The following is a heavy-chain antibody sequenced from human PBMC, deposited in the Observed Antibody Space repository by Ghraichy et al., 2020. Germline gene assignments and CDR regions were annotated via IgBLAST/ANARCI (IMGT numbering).Heavy chain of an antibody. D-gene: IGHD1-1*01. CDR2: IYSGGST. Sequence: GGSLRLSCAASGFTVSSNYMSWVRQAPGKGLEWVSVIYSGGSTYYADSVKGRFTISRDNSKNTLYLQMNSLRAEDTAVYYCARNPAGRWNQYWGQGTLVTVSS. CDR1: GFTVSSNY. J-gene: IGHJ4*02. CDR3: ARNPAGRWNQY. V-gene: IGHV3-53*01.